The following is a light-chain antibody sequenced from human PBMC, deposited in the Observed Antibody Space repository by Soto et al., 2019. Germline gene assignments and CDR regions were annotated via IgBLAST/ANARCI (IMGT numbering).Light chain of an antibody. CDR1: QNLGSGY. CDR2: AAS. V-gene: IGKV3-20*01. CDR3: QQYSTYTPRT. Sequence: EIVLTQSPGTLSLSPGYRATLSCRASQNLGSGYLAWYQQKPGQAPRILIYAASTRATGIPDRFSGSGSGTEFTLTISSLQPDDFATYYCQQYSTYTPRTFGQGTKVETK. J-gene: IGKJ1*01.